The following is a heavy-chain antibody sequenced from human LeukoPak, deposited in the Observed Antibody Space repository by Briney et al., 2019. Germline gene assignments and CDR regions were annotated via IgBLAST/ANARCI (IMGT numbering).Heavy chain of an antibody. CDR3: AKSRLPYDSSGYYSFDC. J-gene: IGHJ4*02. Sequence: GGYLRLYCAAAGFTFTNYAMSWDGQAPGQGLEWVSSMSGSGGNYADSVKGRFTISRDNSKNTLYLQMNSLRAEDTAVYYCAKSRLPYDSSGYYSFDCWGQGTLVTVSS. CDR2: MSGSGG. CDR1: GFTFTNYA. V-gene: IGHV3-23*01. D-gene: IGHD3-22*01.